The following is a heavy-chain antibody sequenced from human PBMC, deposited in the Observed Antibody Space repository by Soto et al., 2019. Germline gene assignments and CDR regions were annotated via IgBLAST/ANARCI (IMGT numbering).Heavy chain of an antibody. V-gene: IGHV3-23*01. CDR3: VKARSGWYLYYFDY. J-gene: IGHJ4*02. CDR1: GFIFNNYA. CDR2: ISGSGGNT. D-gene: IGHD6-19*01. Sequence: ESGGGLVQPGGSLRLSCAASGFIFNNYAMNWVRQAPGKGLEWVSGISGSGGNTYYADSVKGRFAISRDKSNNTLYLQLSSLKAEDTAVYYCVKARSGWYLYYFDYWGQGTRVTVSS.